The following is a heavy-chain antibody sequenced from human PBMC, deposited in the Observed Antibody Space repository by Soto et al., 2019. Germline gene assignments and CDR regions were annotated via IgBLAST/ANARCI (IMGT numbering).Heavy chain of an antibody. CDR1: GFTLSSYA. D-gene: IGHD1-20*01. CDR2: IRGNGDPP. J-gene: IGHJ4*02. CDR3: VERRGANNFGLFD. V-gene: IGHV3-64D*06. Sequence: PGGPLRLSCSPSGFTLSSYAMHWLRQAPGKGLEYVSGIRGNGDPPFYADSVKGRFTISRDNSKNTLYLQMSSLSADDTAVYYCVERRGANNFGLFDWGQGALVTVSS.